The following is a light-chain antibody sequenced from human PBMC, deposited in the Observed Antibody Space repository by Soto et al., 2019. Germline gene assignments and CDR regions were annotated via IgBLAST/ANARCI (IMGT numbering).Light chain of an antibody. CDR2: SNN. Sequence: QSVLTQPPSASGTPGQRVTISCSGSRSNIGTNTVNWYQQLPGTAPKLLIYSNNQRPSGVPDRFSASKSGTSASLAISGLQSEDEACYYCASWDDSVKGVFGGGTKLTVL. CDR1: RSNIGTNT. J-gene: IGLJ2*01. CDR3: ASWDDSVKGV. V-gene: IGLV1-44*01.